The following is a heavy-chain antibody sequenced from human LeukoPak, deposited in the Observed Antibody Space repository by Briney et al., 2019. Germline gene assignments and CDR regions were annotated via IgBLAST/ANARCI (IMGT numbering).Heavy chain of an antibody. V-gene: IGHV7-4-1*02. CDR2: ISTNSGDP. Sequence: ASVTVSFKASGYTFTNYGMNWVRQAPGQGLEWMGWISTNSGDPTYAQGFTGRFVFSLDTSVSTAYLQISSLKAEDTAVYYCARESSRADYWGQGTLVTVSS. J-gene: IGHJ4*02. CDR1: GYTFTNYG. CDR3: ARESSRADY. D-gene: IGHD6-13*01.